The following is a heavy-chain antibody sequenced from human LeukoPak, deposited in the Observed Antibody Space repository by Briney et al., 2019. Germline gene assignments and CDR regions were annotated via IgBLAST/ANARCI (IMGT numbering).Heavy chain of an antibody. CDR2: IRYDGSNK. D-gene: IGHD3-10*01. J-gene: IGHJ4*02. V-gene: IGHV3-30*02. Sequence: GGSLRLSCAASGFTFSSYGMHWVRQAPGKGLEWVAFIRYDGSNKYYADSVKGRFTISRDNSKNTLYLQVNSLRAEDTAVYYCAKDQYYYGSGSDYWGQGTLVTVSP. CDR1: GFTFSSYG. CDR3: AKDQYYYGSGSDY.